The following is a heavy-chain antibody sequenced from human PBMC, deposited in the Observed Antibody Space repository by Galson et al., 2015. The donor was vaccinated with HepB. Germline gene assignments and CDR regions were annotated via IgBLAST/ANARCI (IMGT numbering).Heavy chain of an antibody. CDR1: GFTFSSYS. Sequence: SLRLSCAASGFTFSSYSMNWVRQAPGKGLEWVSSISSSSSYIYYADSVKGRFTISRDNAKNSLYLQMNSLRAEDTAVYYCARDSVSGWYPGGPFDYWGQGTLVTVSS. CDR3: ARDSVSGWYPGGPFDY. D-gene: IGHD6-19*01. J-gene: IGHJ4*02. CDR2: ISSSSSYI. V-gene: IGHV3-21*01.